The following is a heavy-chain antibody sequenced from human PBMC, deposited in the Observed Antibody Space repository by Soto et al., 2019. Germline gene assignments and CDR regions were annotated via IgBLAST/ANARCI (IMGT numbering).Heavy chain of an antibody. D-gene: IGHD3-10*01. CDR3: ARGFNGYYGSGSRSGAPPPGPGTVDY. J-gene: IGHJ4*02. V-gene: IGHV1-3*01. CDR1: GYTFTSYA. CDR2: INAGNGNT. Sequence: QVQLVQSGAEVKKPGASVKVSCKASGYTFTSYAMHWVRQAPGQRLEWMGWINAGNGNTKYSQKFQGRVTITRDTSASTAYMELSSLRSEDTAVYYCARGFNGYYGSGSRSGAPPPGPGTVDYWGQGTLVTVSS.